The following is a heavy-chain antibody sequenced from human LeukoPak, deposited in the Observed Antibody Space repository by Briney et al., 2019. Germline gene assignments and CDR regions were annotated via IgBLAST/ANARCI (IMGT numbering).Heavy chain of an antibody. Sequence: PGGSLRLSCAASGFTFSSYSMNWVRQAPGKGLEWVSYISSSGTNIYYADSVKGRFTISRDNSKNTLYLQMNSLRAEDTAVYYCARMGDVDYWGQGTLVTVSS. CDR3: ARMGDVDY. D-gene: IGHD3-16*01. J-gene: IGHJ4*02. V-gene: IGHV3-48*01. CDR2: ISSSGTNI. CDR1: GFTFSSYS.